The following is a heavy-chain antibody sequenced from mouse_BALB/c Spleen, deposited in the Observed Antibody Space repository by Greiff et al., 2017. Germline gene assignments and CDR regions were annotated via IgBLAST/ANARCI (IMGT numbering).Heavy chain of an antibody. J-gene: IGHJ4*01. CDR1: GFTFNDTY. CDR2: IDAANGNT. CDR3: DGHYDGALDY. V-gene: IGHV14-3*02. D-gene: IGHD2-3*01. Sequence: VQLQQSGAELVKPGASVKLSCTASGFTFNDTYMNWVKQRPGQGLEWIGRIDAANGNTKYDPKFPGKATITADTSSNTAYMQLSSLTAEDTAFYYSDGHYDGALDYWGQGTSVTVAS.